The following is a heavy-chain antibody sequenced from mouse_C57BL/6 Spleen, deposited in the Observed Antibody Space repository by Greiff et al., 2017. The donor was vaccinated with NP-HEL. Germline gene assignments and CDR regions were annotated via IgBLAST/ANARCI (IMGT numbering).Heavy chain of an antibody. CDR3: ARLGLLRLMDY. CDR1: GYTFTSYW. J-gene: IGHJ4*01. D-gene: IGHD2-3*01. CDR2: IYPSDSET. V-gene: IGHV1-61*01. Sequence: VQLQQSGAELVRPGSSVKLSCKASGYTFTSYWMDWVKQRPGQGLEWIGNIYPSDSETHYNQKFKDKATLTVDKSSSTAYMQLSSLTSEDSAVYYCARLGLLRLMDYWGQGTSVTVSS.